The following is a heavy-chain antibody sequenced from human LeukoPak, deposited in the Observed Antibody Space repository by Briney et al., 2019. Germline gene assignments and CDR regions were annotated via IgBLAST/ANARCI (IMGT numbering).Heavy chain of an antibody. CDR1: GYTFTSYG. J-gene: IGHJ4*02. CDR3: ARGRGYCSSTSCYYRSAVTPYY. D-gene: IGHD2-2*01. CDR2: ISAYNGNT. V-gene: IGHV1-18*01. Sequence: ASVKVSCKASGYTFTSYGISWVRQAPGQGLEWMGWISAYNGNTNYAQKLQGRVTMTTDTSTSTAYMELRSLRSDDTAVYYCARGRGYCSSTSCYYRSAVTPYYWGQGTLVTVSS.